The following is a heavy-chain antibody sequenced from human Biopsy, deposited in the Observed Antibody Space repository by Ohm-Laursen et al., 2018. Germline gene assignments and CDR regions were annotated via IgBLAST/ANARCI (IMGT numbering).Heavy chain of an antibody. V-gene: IGHV4-59*01. D-gene: IGHD1-26*01. Sequence: ALSLTCAVSGDSISGYYWNWIRQPPGKRLGWIGYILSTGSTDYNPSLQSRVSISLDLSTDQFSLKVDSVTAADTAVYYCARVVGAATGFDSWGRGTPVIVPS. J-gene: IGHJ4*02. CDR1: GDSISGYY. CDR3: ARVVGAATGFDS. CDR2: ILSTGST.